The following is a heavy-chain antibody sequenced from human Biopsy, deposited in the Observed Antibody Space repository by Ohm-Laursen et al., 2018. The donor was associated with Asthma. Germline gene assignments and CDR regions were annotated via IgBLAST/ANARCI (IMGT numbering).Heavy chain of an antibody. V-gene: IGHV4-30-2*06. D-gene: IGHD2-21*02. CDR2: IYRNGDT. CDR1: GDSIDSGDYP. J-gene: IGHJ4*02. Sequence: TLSLTWAVSGDSIDSGDYPWTWIRQSPGVGLEWIGYIYRNGDTYYNPTLKNRVTISIDRSKNQFSLRLRSVTAADTAVYYCARGWNCGGDCYSLDSWGQGTLVTVSS. CDR3: ARGWNCGGDCYSLDS.